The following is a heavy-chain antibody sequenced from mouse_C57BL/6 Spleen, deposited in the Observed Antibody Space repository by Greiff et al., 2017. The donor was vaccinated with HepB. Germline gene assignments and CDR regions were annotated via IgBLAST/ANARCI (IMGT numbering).Heavy chain of an antibody. CDR2: IYPGSGST. Sequence: QVQLQQPGAELVKPGASVKMSCKASGYTFTSYWITWVKQRPGQGLEWIGDIYPGSGSTNYNEKFKSKATLTVDTSSSAAYMQLSSLTSEDSAVYYCAREGVYYGSSYGFAYWGQGTLVTVSA. D-gene: IGHD1-1*01. V-gene: IGHV1-55*01. CDR1: GYTFTSYW. J-gene: IGHJ3*01. CDR3: AREGVYYGSSYGFAY.